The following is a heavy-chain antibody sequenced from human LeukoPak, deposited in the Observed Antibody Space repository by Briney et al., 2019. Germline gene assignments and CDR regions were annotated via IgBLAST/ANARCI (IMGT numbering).Heavy chain of an antibody. J-gene: IGHJ4*02. CDR3: AKDKNWNVCDY. D-gene: IGHD1-1*01. V-gene: IGHV3-7*01. CDR2: INQDGSVK. Sequence: GGTLRLSCAVSGFTFSSYWMIWFRQAPGKGLEWVAHINQDGSVKNYVDSVKGRFTISRDNANNFLYLQMNSLRAEDTAVYYCAKDKNWNVCDYWGRGTLVTVSS. CDR1: GFTFSSYW.